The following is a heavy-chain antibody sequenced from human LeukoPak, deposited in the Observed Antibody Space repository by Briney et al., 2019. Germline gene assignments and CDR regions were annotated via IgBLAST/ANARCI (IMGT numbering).Heavy chain of an antibody. Sequence: PGGSLRLSCAVSGFTFSDHFLDWVRQAPGKGLEWVGRSRNKAKSYTTEYAASVKGRFTISRDDSKNSLSLQMNSLKTEDTAVYYCARSIPAGNRRWGQGTLVTVSS. CDR3: ARSIPAGNRR. J-gene: IGHJ4*02. V-gene: IGHV3-72*01. CDR2: SRNKAKSYTT. D-gene: IGHD2-2*01. CDR1: GFTFSDHF.